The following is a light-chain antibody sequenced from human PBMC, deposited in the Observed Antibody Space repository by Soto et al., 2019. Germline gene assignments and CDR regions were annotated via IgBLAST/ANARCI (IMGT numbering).Light chain of an antibody. Sequence: AIQMTQSPSSLSASVGDRVTITCRATQAIREDLGWYQQKPGKAPKLLIYAASSLQSEVPSRFSGSGSGTDFTLTISSLQPEDFATYFCLQDNGFPLTFGGGTKVEIK. CDR3: LQDNGFPLT. V-gene: IGKV1-6*01. J-gene: IGKJ4*01. CDR1: QAIRED. CDR2: AAS.